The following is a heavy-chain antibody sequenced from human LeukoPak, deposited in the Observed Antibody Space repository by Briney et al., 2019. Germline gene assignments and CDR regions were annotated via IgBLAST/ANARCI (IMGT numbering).Heavy chain of an antibody. J-gene: IGHJ4*02. CDR2: IYYSGST. Sequence: SETLSLTCTVSGGSISSYYWSWIRQPPGKGLEWIGYIYYSGSTNYNPSLKSRVTISVDTSKNQFSLKLSSVTAADTAVYYCARGYYDILTGYYKPPYFDYWGQGTLVTASS. CDR1: GGSISSYY. CDR3: ARGYYDILTGYYKPPYFDY. D-gene: IGHD3-9*01. V-gene: IGHV4-59*08.